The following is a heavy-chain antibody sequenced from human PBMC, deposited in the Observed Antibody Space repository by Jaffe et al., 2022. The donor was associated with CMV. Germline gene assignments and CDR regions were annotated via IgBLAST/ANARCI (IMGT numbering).Heavy chain of an antibody. V-gene: IGHV2-5*02. CDR2: IYWDDDK. CDR1: GFSLSTSGVG. CDR3: AHITGWYSGYYYYYMDV. Sequence: QITLKESGPTLVKPTQTLTLTCTFSGFSLSTSGVGVGWIRQPPGKALEWLALIYWDDDKRYSPSLKSRLTITKDTSKNQVVLTMTNMDPVDTATYYCAHITGWYSGYYYYYMDVWGKGTTVTVSS. J-gene: IGHJ6*03. D-gene: IGHD6-19*01.